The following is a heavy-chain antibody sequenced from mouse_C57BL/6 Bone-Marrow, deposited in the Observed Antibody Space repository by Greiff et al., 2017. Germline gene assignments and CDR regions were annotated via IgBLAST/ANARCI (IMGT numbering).Heavy chain of an antibody. CDR3: ARWGLRRAFAY. D-gene: IGHD2-2*01. CDR1: GYTFTSYW. J-gene: IGHJ3*01. V-gene: IGHV1-59*01. Sequence: QVQLQQPGAELVRPGTSVKLSCKASGYTFTSYWMHWVKQRPGQGLEWIGVIDPSDSYTNYNQKFKGKATLTVDTSSSTAYMQLSSLTSEDSAVYYCARWGLRRAFAYWGQGTLVTVSA. CDR2: IDPSDSYT.